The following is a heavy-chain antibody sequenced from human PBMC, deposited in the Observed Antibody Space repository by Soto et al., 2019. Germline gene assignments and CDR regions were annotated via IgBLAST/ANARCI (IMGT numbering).Heavy chain of an antibody. J-gene: IGHJ6*02. Sequence: EVQLVESGGGLVKPGGSLRLSCAASGFTFSNAWMSWVRQAPGKGLEWVGRIKSKTDGGTTDYAAPVKGRFTISRDDSTNTLYLQMNSLKTEDTAVYYCTTEKYYDFWSGYPPYYYYYGMDVWGQGTTVTVSS. D-gene: IGHD3-3*01. V-gene: IGHV3-15*01. CDR1: GFTFSNAW. CDR2: IKSKTDGGTT. CDR3: TTEKYYDFWSGYPPYYYYYGMDV.